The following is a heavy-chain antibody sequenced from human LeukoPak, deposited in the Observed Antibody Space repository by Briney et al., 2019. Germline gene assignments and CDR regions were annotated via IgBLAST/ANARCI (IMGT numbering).Heavy chain of an antibody. J-gene: IGHJ4*02. CDR3: ARARPGAYCGTTSCFSDY. Sequence: ASVKVSCKASGYIFTSYGISWVRQGPGQGLEWVGWISGYNGNTNFAPNLQDRVTMTTDTSTATAYMELRSLRLNDTAVYFCARARPGAYCGTTSCFSDYWGQGTLVTVSP. CDR1: GYIFTSYG. V-gene: IGHV1-18*01. D-gene: IGHD2-2*01. CDR2: ISGYNGNT.